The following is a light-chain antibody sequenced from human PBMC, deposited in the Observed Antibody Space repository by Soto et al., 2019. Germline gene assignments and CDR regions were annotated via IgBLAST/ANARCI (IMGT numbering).Light chain of an antibody. CDR1: QSISSW. CDR2: KAS. J-gene: IGKJ2*01. Sequence: DIQMTQSPSTLSASVGDRVTITCRASQSISSWLAWYQQKPGKAPKLLIYKASTFESGVTSRFSGSGSGTEFTLTIISLQPDDLATYYCQQYSSYSTFGQGTKLEIK. V-gene: IGKV1-5*03. CDR3: QQYSSYST.